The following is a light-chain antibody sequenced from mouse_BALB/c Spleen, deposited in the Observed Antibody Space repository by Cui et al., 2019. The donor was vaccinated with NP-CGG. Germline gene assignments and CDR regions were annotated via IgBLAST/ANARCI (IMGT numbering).Light chain of an antibody. Sequence: QAVVTQESALTTSPGETVTLTSRSSTGAVTTSNYANWVQEKPDHLFTGLIGGTNNRAPGVPARFSGSLIGDKAALTITGAQIEDEAIYFCALWYSNHWVFGGGTKLTVL. V-gene: IGLV1*01. CDR1: TGAVTTSNY. CDR2: GTN. CDR3: ALWYSNHWV. J-gene: IGLJ1*01.